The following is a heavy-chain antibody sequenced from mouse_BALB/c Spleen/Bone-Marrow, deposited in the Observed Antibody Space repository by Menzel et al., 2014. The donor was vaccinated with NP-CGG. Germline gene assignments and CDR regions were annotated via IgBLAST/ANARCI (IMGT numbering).Heavy chain of an antibody. CDR2: ISTYYGDA. D-gene: IGHD3-2*01. V-gene: IGHV1S137*01. CDR1: GYTFTDYA. CDR3: ARRADSSGYVDAMDY. Sequence: VQLQESGAELVRPGVSVKISCKGPGYTFTDYAMHWVKQSHAKSLEWIGVISTYYGDASYNQKFKGKATMTVDKSSSTAYMELARLTSEDSAIYYCARRADSSGYVDAMDYWGQGTSVTVSS. J-gene: IGHJ4*01.